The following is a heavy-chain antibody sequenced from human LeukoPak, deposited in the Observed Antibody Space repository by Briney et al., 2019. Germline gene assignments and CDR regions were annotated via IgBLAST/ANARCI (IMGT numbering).Heavy chain of an antibody. Sequence: GGSLTLSCAASGFTFSSYAMSWVRQALGKVLEWVSAISGSGGSTYYADSVKGRFTISRDNSKNTLYLQMNSLRAGDTAVYYCAKSPTGYSSGGYYYDYWGQGTLVTVSS. CDR3: AKSPTGYSSGGYYYDY. V-gene: IGHV3-23*01. CDR2: ISGSGGST. J-gene: IGHJ4*02. CDR1: GFTFSSYA. D-gene: IGHD6-19*01.